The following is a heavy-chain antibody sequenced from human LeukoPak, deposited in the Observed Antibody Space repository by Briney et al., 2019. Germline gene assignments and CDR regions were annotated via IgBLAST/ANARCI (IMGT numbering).Heavy chain of an antibody. J-gene: IGHJ6*02. CDR2: INPNSGGT. V-gene: IGHV1-2*02. CDR3: ARGPRADYYYGMDV. CDR1: GYTFTGYY. Sequence: AASVKVSCKASGYTFTGYYMHWVRQAPGQGLEWMGWINPNSGGTNYAQKFQGRVTVTRDTSISTAYMELSRLRPDDTAVYYCARGPRADYYYGMDVWGQGTTVTVSS.